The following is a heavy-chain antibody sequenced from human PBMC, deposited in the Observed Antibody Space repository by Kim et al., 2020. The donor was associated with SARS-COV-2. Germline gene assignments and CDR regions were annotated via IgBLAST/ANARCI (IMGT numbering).Heavy chain of an antibody. Sequence: QKFQGRVTMTRDTSTSTVYMELRSLRSEDTAVYYCARDEVDTALDYGMYVWGQGTTVTVSS. J-gene: IGHJ6*02. V-gene: IGHV1-46*01. D-gene: IGHD5-18*01. CDR3: ARDEVDTALDYGMYV.